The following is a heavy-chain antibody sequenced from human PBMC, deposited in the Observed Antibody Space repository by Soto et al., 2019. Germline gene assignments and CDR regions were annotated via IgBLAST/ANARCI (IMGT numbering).Heavy chain of an antibody. CDR1: GGSVSSGSYY. J-gene: IGHJ4*02. V-gene: IGHV4-61*01. CDR3: ERAQGNYYDGSGVTFFPGDYCDY. CDR2: IYYTGST. Sequence: QVQLQESGPGLVKPSETLSLTCTVSGGSVSSGSYYWSWIRQPPGEGLEWIGYIYYTGSTNYNPSLNSRVTMSVNTSKNEFSLNLSSVTAADTAMYYCERAQGNYYDGSGVTFFPGDYCDYWGQVTLVTVSS. D-gene: IGHD3-22*01.